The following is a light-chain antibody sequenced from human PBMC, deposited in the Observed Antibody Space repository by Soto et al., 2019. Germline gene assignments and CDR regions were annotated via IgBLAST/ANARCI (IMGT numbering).Light chain of an antibody. Sequence: QSALTQPASVSGSPGQSITISCTGTNSDVLSYDAVSWYQHHPGKAPKLIIYEGTKRPSGISNRFSGPKSGNMASLTISGLQAEDEADYYCCSYAYSNGLVFGGGTKLTVL. CDR2: EGT. V-gene: IGLV2-23*01. CDR3: CSYAYSNGLV. J-gene: IGLJ3*02. CDR1: NSDVLSYDA.